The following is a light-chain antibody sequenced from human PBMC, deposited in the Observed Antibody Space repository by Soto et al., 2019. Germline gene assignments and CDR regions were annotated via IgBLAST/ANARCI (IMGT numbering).Light chain of an antibody. J-gene: IGKJ1*01. CDR3: QKYNSAFWT. V-gene: IGKV1-27*01. CDR2: AAS. Sequence: DIQMTQSPSSLSASVGDRVTITCRASQGISNYLAWYQQKPGKVPKLLIYAASTLQSGVPSRFSGSGSGTDVTLTISSLQPEDVATYYCQKYNSAFWTFGQGTKVEIK. CDR1: QGISNY.